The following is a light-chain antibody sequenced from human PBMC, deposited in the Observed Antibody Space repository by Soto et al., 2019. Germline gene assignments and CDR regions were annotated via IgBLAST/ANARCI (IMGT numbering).Light chain of an antibody. CDR1: SSDVGGYEY. CDR2: EVS. Sequence: QSVLTQPASVSGSPGQSITISCTGTSSDVGGYEYVSWYQIHPGKVPKLILFEVSNRPSGVSYRFSGSKSGNTASLTISGLQTEDEADYFCSSYSFSTAYLFGTGTKVTVL. J-gene: IGLJ1*01. CDR3: SSYSFSTAYL. V-gene: IGLV2-14*03.